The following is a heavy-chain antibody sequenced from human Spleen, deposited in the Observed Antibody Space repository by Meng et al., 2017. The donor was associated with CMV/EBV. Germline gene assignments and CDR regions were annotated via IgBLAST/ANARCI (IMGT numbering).Heavy chain of an antibody. CDR2: SSSSSSYI. D-gene: IGHD2-15*01. CDR3: ARDLLVDYYYGMDV. J-gene: IGHJ6*02. Sequence: GGSLRLSCAASGFTFSSYSMTWVRQTPGKGLEWVSTSSSSSSYIDYADSVKGRFTFSRDNAKNSLYLQMNSLRAEDTGVYYCARDLLVDYYYGMDVWGQGTTVTVSS. CDR1: GFTFSSYS. V-gene: IGHV3-21*01.